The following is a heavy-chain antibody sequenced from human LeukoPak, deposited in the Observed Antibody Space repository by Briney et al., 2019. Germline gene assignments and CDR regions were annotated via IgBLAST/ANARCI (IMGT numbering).Heavy chain of an antibody. CDR3: ARVGSSWYGDWFDP. J-gene: IGHJ5*02. D-gene: IGHD6-13*01. V-gene: IGHV1-2*02. CDR1: GYTFTGYY. Sequence: ASVKVSCKASGYTFTGYYMHWVRQAPGQGLEWMGWINPNSGGTNYAQKCQGRVTMTRDTSISTAYMELSSLRSDDTAVYYCARVGSSWYGDWFDPWGQGTLVTVSS. CDR2: INPNSGGT.